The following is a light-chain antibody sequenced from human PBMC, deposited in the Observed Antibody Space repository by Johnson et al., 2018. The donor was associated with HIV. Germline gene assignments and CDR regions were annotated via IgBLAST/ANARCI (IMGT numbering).Light chain of an antibody. CDR1: SSTIGTNY. CDR3: GTWDTSPGAHYV. Sequence: QSVLTQPPSVSAAPGQKVTISCSGSSSTIGTNYVSWYQQFPGTAPKLLIFDKNKRPSGIPDRFSASQSGTSATLDITGPQTGDEADYYCGTWDTSPGAHYVFGSGTKVTVL. J-gene: IGLJ1*01. CDR2: DKN. V-gene: IGLV1-51*01.